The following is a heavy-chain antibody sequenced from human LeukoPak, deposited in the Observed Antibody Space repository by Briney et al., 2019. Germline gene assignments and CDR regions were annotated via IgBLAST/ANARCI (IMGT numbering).Heavy chain of an antibody. CDR2: IKQDGSEK. CDR3: ARVCSGGSCRDY. D-gene: IGHD2-15*01. V-gene: IGHV3-7*01. Sequence: GRSLRLSCAASGFTFSNYGMHWVRQAPGKGLEWVANIKQDGSEKYYVDSVKGRFTISRDNAKNSLYLQMNSLRAEDTAMYYCARVCSGGSCRDYWGQGTLVTVSS. CDR1: GFTFSNYG. J-gene: IGHJ4*02.